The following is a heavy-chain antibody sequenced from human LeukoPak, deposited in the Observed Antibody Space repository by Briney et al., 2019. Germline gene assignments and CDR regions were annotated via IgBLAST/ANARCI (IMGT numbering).Heavy chain of an antibody. Sequence: PGGSLRLSCAASGFTFRNYAMSWVRQAPGKGLEWVSAMSGTSGSTWYADSVKGRFTISRDNSKNTLYLQMNSLGAEDTAVYYCAKDVERSGYYLFDYWGQGTLVTVSS. CDR2: MSGTSGST. J-gene: IGHJ4*02. CDR1: GFTFRNYA. V-gene: IGHV3-23*01. CDR3: AKDVERSGYYLFDY. D-gene: IGHD3-22*01.